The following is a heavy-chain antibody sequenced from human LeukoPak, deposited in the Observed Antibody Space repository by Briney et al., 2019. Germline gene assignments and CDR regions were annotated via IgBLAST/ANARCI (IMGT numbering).Heavy chain of an antibody. CDR1: GGSISSYY. CDR2: IYTSGST. J-gene: IGHJ3*02. CDR3: ARGHYDFWSGYYTGDAFDI. D-gene: IGHD3-3*01. Sequence: SSESLSLTCTVSGGSISSYYWSWIRQPAGKGLEWIGRIYTSGSTNYNPSLKSRVTMSVDTSKNQFSLKLSSATAADTAVYYCARGHYDFWSGYYTGDAFDIWGQGTMVTVSS. V-gene: IGHV4-4*07.